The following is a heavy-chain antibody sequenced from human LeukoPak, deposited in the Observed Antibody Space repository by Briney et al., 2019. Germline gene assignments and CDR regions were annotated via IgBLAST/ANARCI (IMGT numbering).Heavy chain of an antibody. CDR2: IYYSGST. CDR3: ARVGTAVVTGYYFDY. V-gene: IGHV4-59*06. J-gene: IGHJ4*02. CDR1: GGSISSYY. D-gene: IGHD5-18*01. Sequence: SETLSLTCTVSGGSISSYYWSWIRQHPGKGLEWIGYIYYSGSTYYNPSLKSRVTISVDTSKNQFSLNLSSVTAADTAVYYCARVGTAVVTGYYFDYWGQGTLVTVSS.